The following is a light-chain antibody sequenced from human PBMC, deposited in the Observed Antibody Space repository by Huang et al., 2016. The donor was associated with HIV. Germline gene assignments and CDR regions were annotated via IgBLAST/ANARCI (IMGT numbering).Light chain of an antibody. CDR3: QQYCITPPIA. J-gene: IGKJ5*01. V-gene: IGKV1-NL1*01. CDR2: ATS. CDR1: QDISNS. Sequence: DIQMTQSPSSLSASVGDRVTITCRASQDISNSLAWYQQKPGKAPKLLVFATSRLEGGVPSRFSGGGSGTDYTLTISSLQPEDFATYYCQQYCITPPIAFGQGTRLEIK.